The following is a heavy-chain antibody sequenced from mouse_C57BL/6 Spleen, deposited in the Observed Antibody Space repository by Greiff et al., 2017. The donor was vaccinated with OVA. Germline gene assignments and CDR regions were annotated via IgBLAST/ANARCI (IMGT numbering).Heavy chain of an antibody. Sequence: QVQLQQPGAELVRPGTSVKLSCKASGYTFTSYWMHWVKQRPGQGLEWIGVIDPSDSYTNYNQKFKGKATLTVDTSSSTAYMQLSSLTSEDSAVYYCAREEGDWGQGTLVTVSA. CDR1: GYTFTSYW. V-gene: IGHV1-59*01. CDR3: AREEGD. J-gene: IGHJ3*01. CDR2: IDPSDSYT.